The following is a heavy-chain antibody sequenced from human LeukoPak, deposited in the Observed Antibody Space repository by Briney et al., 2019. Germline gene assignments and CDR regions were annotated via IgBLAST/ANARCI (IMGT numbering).Heavy chain of an antibody. CDR2: IYYSGST. CDR1: GISISSYY. Sequence: SETLSLICTVSGISISSYYWSWIRQPPGKGLEWIGYIYYSGSTNYNPSLKSRVTISVDTSKNQFSLKLSSVTAADTAVYYCARVAWGSYLLFDYWGQGTLVTVSS. V-gene: IGHV4-59*01. J-gene: IGHJ4*02. D-gene: IGHD1-26*01. CDR3: ARVAWGSYLLFDY.